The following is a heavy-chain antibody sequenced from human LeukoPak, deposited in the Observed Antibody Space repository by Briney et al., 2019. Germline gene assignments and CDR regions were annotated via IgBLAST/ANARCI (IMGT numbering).Heavy chain of an antibody. CDR3: ARAGVHCSSTSCYLLGVDY. CDR1: GYTFTSYA. CDR2: INAGNGDT. Sequence: SVKVSCKASGYTFTSYAMHWVRQAPGQRLEWMGWINAGNGDTKYSQKFQGRVTITRDTSASTAYMELSSLRSEDTAVYYCARAGVHCSSTSCYLLGVDYWGQGTLVTVSS. V-gene: IGHV1-3*01. J-gene: IGHJ4*02. D-gene: IGHD2-2*01.